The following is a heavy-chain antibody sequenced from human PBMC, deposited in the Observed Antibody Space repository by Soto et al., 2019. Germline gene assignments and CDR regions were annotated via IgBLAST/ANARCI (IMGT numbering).Heavy chain of an antibody. D-gene: IGHD3-10*01. J-gene: IGHJ6*02. V-gene: IGHV4-61*01. CDR2: IYYSGSA. CDR1: GGSVSSGYYY. CDR3: ARVVQKDGGLLSNYYYGLDV. Sequence: PSETLSLTCTVSGGSVSSGYYYWSWIRQPPGEGLEWIGYIYYSGSANYNPSLKSRVTISVDTSKNQFSLKLSSVTAADTAVYYCARVVQKDGGLLSNYYYGLDVWGQGTPVTVSS.